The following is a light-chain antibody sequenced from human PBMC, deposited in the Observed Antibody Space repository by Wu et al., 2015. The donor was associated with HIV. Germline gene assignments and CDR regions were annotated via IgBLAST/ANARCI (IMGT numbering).Light chain of an antibody. V-gene: IGKV3D-20*01. CDR2: DLS. CDR1: QTVNSNY. Sequence: EVVLTQSPATLSLSPGERATFSCGASQTVNSNYLAWYQHRPGLAPRLLIYDLSTRATGIPDRFSGSGSGTEFTLTISRLEPEDFAIYYCQQYGSSPLTFGGGTKGGD. J-gene: IGKJ4*01. CDR3: QQYGSSPLT.